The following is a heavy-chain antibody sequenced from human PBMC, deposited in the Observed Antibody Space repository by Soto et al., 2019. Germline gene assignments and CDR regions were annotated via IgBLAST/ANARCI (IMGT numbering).Heavy chain of an antibody. CDR2: IIPIPGTA. Sequence: QVQLVQSGAEVKKPGSSVKVSCKASGGTFSSYAISWVRQAPGQGLEWMGGIIPIPGTANYAQKFQGRVTITAHESTSTAYMELSSLRSEDTAVYYCARSQGSSTSLEIYYYYYYGMAVWGQSTTVTVSS. V-gene: IGHV1-69*01. J-gene: IGHJ6*02. CDR3: ARSQGSSTSLEIYYYYYYGMAV. D-gene: IGHD2-2*01. CDR1: GGTFSSYA.